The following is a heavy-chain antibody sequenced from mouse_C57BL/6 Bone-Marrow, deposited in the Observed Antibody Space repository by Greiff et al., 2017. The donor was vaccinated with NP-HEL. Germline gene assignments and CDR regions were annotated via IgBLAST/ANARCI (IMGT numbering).Heavy chain of an antibody. V-gene: IGHV14-2*01. CDR1: GFNIKDYY. Sequence: VQLQQSGAELVKPGASVKLSCTASGFNIKDYYMHWVKQRTEQGLEWIGRIDPEDGETKYAPKFQGKATITADTSSNTSYRQLSSLTSEVTAVYYGVRTTVVGYAMDYWGKGISVTAAS. CDR3: VRTTVVGYAMDY. J-gene: IGHJ4*01. CDR2: IDPEDGET. D-gene: IGHD1-1*01.